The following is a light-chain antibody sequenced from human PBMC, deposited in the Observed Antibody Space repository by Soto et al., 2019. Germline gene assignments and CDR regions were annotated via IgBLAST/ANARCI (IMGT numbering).Light chain of an antibody. CDR1: RNVSIY. CDR2: ATS. V-gene: IGKV1-39*01. CDR3: QQSYKRPS. Sequence: EIPLTQSPSSLAASVGDRLTLTCRASRNVSIYLNWYQHKPGKGPTLLIHATSNLQIGVPSRFSGSGSGTEFTLTSSSLEPEDFGTYYCQQSYKRPSFGQGTRLEIK. J-gene: IGKJ5*01.